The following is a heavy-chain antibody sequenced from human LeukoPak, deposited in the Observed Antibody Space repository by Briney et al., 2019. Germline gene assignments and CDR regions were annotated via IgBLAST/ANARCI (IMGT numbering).Heavy chain of an antibody. V-gene: IGHV4-34*01. CDR2: INHGGST. CDR3: ARGATRYCSGGSCYRHKGYFDY. J-gene: IGHJ4*02. D-gene: IGHD2-15*01. Sequence: SETLSLTCAVYGGSFSGYYWSWIRQPPGKGLEWIGEINHGGSTNYNPSLKSRVTISVDTSKNQSSLKLSSVTAADTAVYYCARGATRYCSGGSCYRHKGYFDYWGQGTLVTVSS. CDR1: GGSFSGYY.